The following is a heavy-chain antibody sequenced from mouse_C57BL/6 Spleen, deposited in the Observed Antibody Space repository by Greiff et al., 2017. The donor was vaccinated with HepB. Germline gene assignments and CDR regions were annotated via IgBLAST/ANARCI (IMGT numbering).Heavy chain of an antibody. J-gene: IGHJ4*01. Sequence: EVKLMESGGGLVKPGGSLKLSCAASGFTFSSYAMSWVRQTPEKRLEWVATISDGGSYTYYPDNVKGRFTISRDNAKNNLYLQMSHLKSEDTAMYYCARDSNSLYYYAMDYWGQGTSVTVSS. CDR2: ISDGGSYT. D-gene: IGHD4-1*02. V-gene: IGHV5-4*01. CDR3: ARDSNSLYYYAMDY. CDR1: GFTFSSYA.